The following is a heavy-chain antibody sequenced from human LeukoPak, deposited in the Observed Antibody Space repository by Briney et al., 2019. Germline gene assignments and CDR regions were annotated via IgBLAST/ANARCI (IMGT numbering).Heavy chain of an antibody. CDR3: ATLTTVVTAYYFDH. CDR1: GGSISSYY. Sequence: SETLSLTCTVSGGSISSYYWSWIRQPPGKGLEWFGYIYHSGSTDYNPSLKSRVTISVDTSKSQFSLKLTSVTAADTAVYYCATLTTVVTAYYFDHWGQGTLVTVSS. CDR2: IYHSGST. V-gene: IGHV4-4*09. D-gene: IGHD4-23*01. J-gene: IGHJ4*02.